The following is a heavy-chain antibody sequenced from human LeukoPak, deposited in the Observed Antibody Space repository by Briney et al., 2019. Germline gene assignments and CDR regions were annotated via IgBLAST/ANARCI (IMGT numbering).Heavy chain of an antibody. J-gene: IGHJ5*01. CDR3: AQYVGALALTRWFGA. CDR1: EFTFSSYA. Sequence: GGSLRLSCAASEFTFSSYAMQWVRQAPGKGLEWVSGISASGGNTWYADSVKGRFTISRDNSKNTLYLQMNSLRAEDTAVYSRAQYVGALALTRWFGAWGQGTPVTVSS. V-gene: IGHV3-23*01. CDR2: ISASGGNT. D-gene: IGHD1/OR15-1a*01.